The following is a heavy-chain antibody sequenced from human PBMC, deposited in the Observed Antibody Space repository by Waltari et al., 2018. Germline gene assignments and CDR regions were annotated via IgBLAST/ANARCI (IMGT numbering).Heavy chain of an antibody. D-gene: IGHD3-9*01. CDR3: ARSPNYDILTGYCHFDY. CDR2: INHSGST. V-gene: IGHV4-34*01. J-gene: IGHJ4*02. Sequence: QVQLQQWGAGLLKPSETLSLTCAVYGGSFSGYYWSWIRQPPGKGLEWIGEINHSGSTNYNPSLKSRVTISVDTSKNQFSLKLSSVTAADTAVYYCARSPNYDILTGYCHFDYWGQGTLVTVSS. CDR1: GGSFSGYY.